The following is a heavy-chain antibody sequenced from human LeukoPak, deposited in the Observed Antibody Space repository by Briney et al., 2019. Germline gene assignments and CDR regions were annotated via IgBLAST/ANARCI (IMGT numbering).Heavy chain of an antibody. CDR2: INHSGRK. Sequence: SETLSLTCAVYGGSFSGYYWSWIRQPTGKGREGIGEINHSGRKKYNPSLKSRVNISVYTSKNHFSLKLSSVTAADTAVYYCARFGNYYDSSGTRSVDYWGQGTLVTVSS. CDR1: GGSFSGYY. J-gene: IGHJ4*02. CDR3: ARFGNYYDSSGTRSVDY. V-gene: IGHV4-34*01. D-gene: IGHD3-22*01.